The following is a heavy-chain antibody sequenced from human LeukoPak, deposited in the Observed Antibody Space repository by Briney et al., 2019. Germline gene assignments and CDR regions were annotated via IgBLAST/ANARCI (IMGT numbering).Heavy chain of an antibody. V-gene: IGHV3-48*04. CDR2: IRSSGSTI. Sequence: GGSLRLSCAASGFTFSSYSMNWVRQAPGKGLEWVSYIRSSGSTIYYADSVKGRFTISRDNAKNSLYLQMNGLRAEDTAVYYCARAAAGTRLTFDYWGQGTLVTVSS. J-gene: IGHJ4*02. D-gene: IGHD6-13*01. CDR1: GFTFSSYS. CDR3: ARAAAGTRLTFDY.